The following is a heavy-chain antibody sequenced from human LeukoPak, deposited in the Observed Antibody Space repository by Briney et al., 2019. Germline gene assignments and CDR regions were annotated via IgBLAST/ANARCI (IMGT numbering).Heavy chain of an antibody. V-gene: IGHV3-64D*06. Sequence: AGGSLRLSCSASGFTFSSYAMHWVRQAPGKRLEYVPAITTNGGSTYYADSVKGRFTISRDNSKNTLYLQMSSLTVEDTAVYYCSGYYYWGQGTLVTVSS. D-gene: IGHD3-22*01. CDR1: GFTFSSYA. CDR3: SGYYY. J-gene: IGHJ4*02. CDR2: ITTNGGST.